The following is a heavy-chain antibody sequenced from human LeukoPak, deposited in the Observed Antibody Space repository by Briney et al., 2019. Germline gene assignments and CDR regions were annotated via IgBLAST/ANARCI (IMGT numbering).Heavy chain of an antibody. J-gene: IGHJ5*02. CDR1: GFTFSDSY. V-gene: IGHV3-11*01. Sequence: GGSLRLSCAASGFTFSDSYMTWVRQAPGKGVEWVAYISGSGHDINYSDSVKGRFTISRDNAKNSLYLQMNSLRAEDTAVYYCASDTAMVTGWFDPWGQGTLVTISS. CDR3: ASDTAMVTGWFDP. CDR2: ISGSGHDI. D-gene: IGHD5-18*01.